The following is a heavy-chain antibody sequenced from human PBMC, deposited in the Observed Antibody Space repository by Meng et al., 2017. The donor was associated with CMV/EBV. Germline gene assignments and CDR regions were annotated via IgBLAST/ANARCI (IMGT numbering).Heavy chain of an antibody. D-gene: IGHD5-18*01. J-gene: IGHJ4*02. CDR3: ASPMQGYSYGSGYHY. V-gene: IGHV3-23*01. CDR2: ISGSGGST. Sequence: SGLTLSSYAVSWVRQAPGKGLEWVSAISGSGGSTYYADSVKGRFTISRDNSKNTLYLQMNSLRAEDTAVYYCASPMQGYSYGSGYHYWGQGTLVTVSS. CDR1: GLTLSSYA.